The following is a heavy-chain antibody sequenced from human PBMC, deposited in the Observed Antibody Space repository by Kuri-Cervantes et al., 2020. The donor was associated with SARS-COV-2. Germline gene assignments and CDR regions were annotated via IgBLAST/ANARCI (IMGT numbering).Heavy chain of an antibody. CDR1: GYTFTGYY. V-gene: IGHV1-2*02. CDR3: AREDGGAVAGTSGWFDP. J-gene: IGHJ5*02. Sequence: ASVKVSCKASGYTFTGYYMHWVRQAPGQGLEWMGWINPNSGGTNYAQKFQGRVTMTRDTSISTAYMELSRLRSDDTAVYYCAREDGGAVAGTSGWFDPWGQRTLVTFSS. D-gene: IGHD6-19*01. CDR2: INPNSGGT.